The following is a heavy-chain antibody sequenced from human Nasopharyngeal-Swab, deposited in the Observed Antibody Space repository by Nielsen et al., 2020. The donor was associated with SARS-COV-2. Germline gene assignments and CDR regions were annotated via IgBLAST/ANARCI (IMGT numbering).Heavy chain of an antibody. Sequence: VRQAPGKGLEWVAVIWYDGSNKYYADSVKGRFTISRDNSKNTLYLQMNSLRAEDTAVYYCAKAALNRDYYYGMDVWGQGTTVTVSS. CDR2: IWYDGSNK. D-gene: IGHD2/OR15-2a*01. V-gene: IGHV3-33*06. CDR3: AKAALNRDYYYGMDV. J-gene: IGHJ6*02.